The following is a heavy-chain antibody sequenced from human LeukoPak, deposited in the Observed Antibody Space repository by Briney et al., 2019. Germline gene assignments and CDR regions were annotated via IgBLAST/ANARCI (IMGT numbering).Heavy chain of an antibody. CDR2: INPNSGGT. CDR1: GYTFTGYY. V-gene: IGHV1-2*06. J-gene: IGHJ4*02. D-gene: IGHD3-22*01. Sequence: ASVKVSCKASGYTFTGYYMHWVRQAPGQGLEWMGRINPNSGGTNYAQKFQGRVTMTRDTSISTAYMELSRLRSDDTAVYYCAEEGPRDYYDSSGELGYWGQGTLVTASS. CDR3: AEEGPRDYYDSSGELGY.